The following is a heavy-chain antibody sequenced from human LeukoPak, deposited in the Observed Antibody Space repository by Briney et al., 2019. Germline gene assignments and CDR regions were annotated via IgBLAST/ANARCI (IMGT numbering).Heavy chain of an antibody. CDR2: IYTSGST. V-gene: IGHV4-61*02. D-gene: IGHD6-13*01. Sequence: PSETLSPTCTVSGGSISSGSYYWSWIRQPAGKGLEWIGRIYTSGSTNYNPSLKSRVTISVDTSKNQFSLKLSSVTAADTAVYYCARGQGDSSSTQFDYWGQGTLVTVSS. J-gene: IGHJ4*02. CDR1: GGSISSGSYY. CDR3: ARGQGDSSSTQFDY.